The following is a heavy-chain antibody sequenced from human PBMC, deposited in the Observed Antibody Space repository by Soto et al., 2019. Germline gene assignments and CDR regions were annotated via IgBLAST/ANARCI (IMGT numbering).Heavy chain of an antibody. CDR3: TRDFLFSVYD. J-gene: IGHJ4*02. D-gene: IGHD5-12*01. V-gene: IGHV3-74*01. Sequence: DVKLVESGGALVQPGESLRLSCAASGFAFRDYWMNWVRQGPEKGLEYISRIRPDGTLTIYADSVKGRFSISRDNAKNTLYLQMHNLRADDAAVYYCTRDFLFSVYDWGPGTLVTVSS. CDR1: GFAFRDYW. CDR2: IRPDGTLT.